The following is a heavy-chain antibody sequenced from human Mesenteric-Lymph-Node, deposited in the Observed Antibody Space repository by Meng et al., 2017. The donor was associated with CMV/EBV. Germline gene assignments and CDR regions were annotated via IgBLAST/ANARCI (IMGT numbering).Heavy chain of an antibody. CDR3: ARGFFRGSSKWAPTTYYFDY. J-gene: IGHJ4*02. V-gene: IGHV1-3*02. CDR1: GCTLTRYV. D-gene: IGHD1-1*01. CDR2: SNAGNGNT. Sequence: ASVKVSCKASGCTLTRYVMHWVRQAPGQRLEWMGWSNAGNGNTKYSQEFQGRVTITRDTSARTAYMELSGLIPEDTAVYYCARGFFRGSSKWAPTTYYFDYWGQGTLVTVSS.